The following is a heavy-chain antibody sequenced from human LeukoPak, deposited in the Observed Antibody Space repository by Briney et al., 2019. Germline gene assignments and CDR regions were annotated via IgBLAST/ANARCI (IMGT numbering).Heavy chain of an antibody. D-gene: IGHD6-6*01. Sequence: GGSLRLSCAASGFTFSSYGMHWVRQAPGKGLEWVAFIRYDGSNKYYADSVKGRFTISRDNSKNTLYLQMNSLRAEDTAVYYCAKDVKYSSSSVDYWGQGTLVTVSS. V-gene: IGHV3-30*02. J-gene: IGHJ4*02. CDR3: AKDVKYSSSSVDY. CDR2: IRYDGSNK. CDR1: GFTFSSYG.